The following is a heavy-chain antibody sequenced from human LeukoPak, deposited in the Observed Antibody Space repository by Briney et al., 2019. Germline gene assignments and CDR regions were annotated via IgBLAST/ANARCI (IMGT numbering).Heavy chain of an antibody. CDR1: GGSIRSTTYY. D-gene: IGHD2/OR15-2a*01. CDR3: ASHGGGDVSTLLDF. CDR2: IDYSGST. J-gene: IGHJ4*02. V-gene: IGHV4-39*01. Sequence: SETLSLTCTVSGGSIRSTTYYWGWIRQPPGKGLEWIGSIDYSGSTYYNPSLKSRVTISVDTSKNQFSLRLISLTAAETAVYFCASHGGGDVSTLLDFWGQGTLVTVSS.